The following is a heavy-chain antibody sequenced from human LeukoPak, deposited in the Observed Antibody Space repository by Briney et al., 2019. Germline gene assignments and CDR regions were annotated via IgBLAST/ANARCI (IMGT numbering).Heavy chain of an antibody. J-gene: IGHJ4*02. CDR2: ISGSGGST. CDR1: GITLSNYG. CDR3: AKRGVVIRVILVGFHKEAYYFDS. V-gene: IGHV3-23*01. D-gene: IGHD3-22*01. Sequence: GGSLRLSCRVSGITLSNYGMSWVRQAPGKGLEWVAGISGSGGSTNYADSVKGRFTISRDNPKNTLYLHMTSLRAEDTAVYFCAKRGVVIRVILVGFHKEAYYFDSWGQGALVTVSS.